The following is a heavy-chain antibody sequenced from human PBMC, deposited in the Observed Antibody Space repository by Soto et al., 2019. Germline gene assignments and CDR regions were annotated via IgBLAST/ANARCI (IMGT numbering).Heavy chain of an antibody. CDR3: ARDRSRSAAGNGYYYYGMDV. CDR2: INPNSGGT. CDR1: GYRLTGYY. V-gene: IGHV1-2*04. J-gene: IGHJ6*02. Sequence: ASVKVSCKASGYRLTGYYMHWVRQDTRQGLEWKGWINPNSGGTNYAQKFQGWVTMTRDTSISTAYMERSRLRADDTAVYYCARDRSRSAAGNGYYYYGMDVWGQGTTVTVSS. D-gene: IGHD6-13*01.